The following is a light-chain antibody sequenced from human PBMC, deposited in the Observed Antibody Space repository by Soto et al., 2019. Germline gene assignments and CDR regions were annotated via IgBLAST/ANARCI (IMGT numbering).Light chain of an antibody. CDR3: SSYTSSSTLHV. CDR2: DVS. J-gene: IGLJ1*01. CDR1: SSDVGGYNY. Sequence: QSALSQPASVSGSRGQSITISCTGTSSDVGGYNYVSWYQQHPGKAPKLMIYDVSNRPSGVSNRFSGSKSGNTASLTISGLQSEDEADYYCSSYTSSSTLHVFGTGTKLTVL. V-gene: IGLV2-14*01.